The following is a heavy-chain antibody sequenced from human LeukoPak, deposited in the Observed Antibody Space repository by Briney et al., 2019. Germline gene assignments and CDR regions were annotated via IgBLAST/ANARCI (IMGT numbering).Heavy chain of an antibody. CDR3: ARDTLLWFGEQLGDGWFDP. J-gene: IGHJ5*02. CDR1: GFTFSGYS. D-gene: IGHD3-10*01. V-gene: IGHV3-21*01. CDR2: ISSSSTYI. Sequence: GGSLRLSCAASGFTFSGYSLNWVRQAPGKGLEWVSSISSSSTYIYYADSVKGRFTISRDNSKNTLYLQMNSLRAEDTAVYYCARDTLLWFGEQLGDGWFDPWGQGTLVTVSS.